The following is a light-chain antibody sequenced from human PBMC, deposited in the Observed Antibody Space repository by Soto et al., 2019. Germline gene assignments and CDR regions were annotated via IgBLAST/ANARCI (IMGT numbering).Light chain of an antibody. CDR3: QQYGNSPIT. Sequence: EIVLTQSPATLSLSPGERVTLSCRASQSVSNYLAWYQQKPGQAPRLLIYGTSSRATGIPDRFSGSGSGTDFTLTISRLEPEDFAVYYCQQYGNSPITFGQGTRLEIK. V-gene: IGKV3-20*01. CDR2: GTS. J-gene: IGKJ5*01. CDR1: QSVSNY.